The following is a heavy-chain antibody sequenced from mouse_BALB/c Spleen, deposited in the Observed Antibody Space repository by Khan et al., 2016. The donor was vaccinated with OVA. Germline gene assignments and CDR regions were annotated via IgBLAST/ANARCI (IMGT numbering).Heavy chain of an antibody. CDR1: GYTFTDYY. CDR3: ARGNYYGSTSWLAY. V-gene: IGHV1-84*02. CDR2: IYPGSGNT. D-gene: IGHD1-1*01. J-gene: IGHJ3*01. Sequence: QVQLKQSGPELVKPGASVKISCKASGYTFTDYYINWVKQKPGQGLEWIGWIYPGSGNTKYNEKFKGRATLTVDTSSRTAYMQLSSLTSEDTAVYFGARGNYYGSTSWLAYWGQGTLVTVSA.